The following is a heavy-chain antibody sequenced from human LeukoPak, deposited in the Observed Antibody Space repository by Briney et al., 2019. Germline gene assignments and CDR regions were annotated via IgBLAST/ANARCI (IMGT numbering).Heavy chain of an antibody. Sequence: SETLSPTCAVYGGSFSGYYWSWIRQPPGKGLEWIGEINHSGSTNYNPSLKSRVTMSVDTSKNQFSLKLSSVTAADTAVYYCARDKSRTYGSADAFDIWGQGTMVTVSS. D-gene: IGHD3-10*01. CDR3: ARDKSRTYGSADAFDI. CDR2: INHSGST. V-gene: IGHV4-34*01. J-gene: IGHJ3*02. CDR1: GGSFSGYY.